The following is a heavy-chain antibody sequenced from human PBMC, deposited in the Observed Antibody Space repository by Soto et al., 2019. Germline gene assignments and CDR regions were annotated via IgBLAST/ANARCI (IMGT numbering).Heavy chain of an antibody. D-gene: IGHD1-26*01. Sequence: EVQLVESGGGLVQPGGSLRLSCAASGFTFSSYSMNWVRQAPGKGLEWVSYISSSSTIYYADSVKGRFTISRDNAKNSLYLQMNSLRDEDTAVYYCARDHSGSYFFYYYGMDVW. CDR1: GFTFSSYS. V-gene: IGHV3-48*02. CDR2: ISSSSTI. J-gene: IGHJ6*01. CDR3: ARDHSGSYFFYYYGMDV.